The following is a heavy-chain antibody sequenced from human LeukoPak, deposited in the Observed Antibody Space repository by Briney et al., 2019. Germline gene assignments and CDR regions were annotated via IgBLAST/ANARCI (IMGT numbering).Heavy chain of an antibody. J-gene: IGHJ4*02. Sequence: GGSLRLSGAASGFTFSSYGMHWVRQAPGKGLEWVAFIRYDGSNKYYADSVKGRFTISRDNSKNTLYLQMNSLRAEDTAVYYCANLDDSHYYDSSGYRERGIDYWGQGTLVTVSS. V-gene: IGHV3-30*02. D-gene: IGHD3-22*01. CDR3: ANLDDSHYYDSSGYRERGIDY. CDR2: IRYDGSNK. CDR1: GFTFSSYG.